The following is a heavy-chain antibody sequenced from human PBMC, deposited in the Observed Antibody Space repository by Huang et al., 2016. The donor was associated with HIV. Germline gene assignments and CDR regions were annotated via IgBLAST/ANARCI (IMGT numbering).Heavy chain of an antibody. CDR3: AKDGADEEWDIDY. Sequence: VQLVESGGGVVQPGRSLRLACAASGFSFSTYGLHWVRQAPGKGLEWVAVISYDGSHKYYAHSVKGRFTISRDTSETKVYLQMNSLRHEDTAVYYCAKDGADEEWDIDYWGQGTLVTVSS. D-gene: IGHD1-26*01. CDR1: GFSFSTYG. CDR2: ISYDGSHK. V-gene: IGHV3-30*18. J-gene: IGHJ4*02.